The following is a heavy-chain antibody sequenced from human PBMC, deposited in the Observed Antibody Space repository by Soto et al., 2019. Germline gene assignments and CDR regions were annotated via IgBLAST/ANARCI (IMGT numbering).Heavy chain of an antibody. CDR3: ASSSGDLDVYGMDI. CDR2: VTGGGHTT. V-gene: IGHV3-23*01. D-gene: IGHD3-10*01. J-gene: IGHJ6*02. Sequence: RGSLRLSCAASGFTFSRYAMSWVRHAPGKGLEWVSTVTGGGHTTYNADSVNGRFTISRDNSKNTLYLQMNNLRAEDTAIYYCASSSGDLDVYGMDIWGPGTTVTVSS. CDR1: GFTFSRYA.